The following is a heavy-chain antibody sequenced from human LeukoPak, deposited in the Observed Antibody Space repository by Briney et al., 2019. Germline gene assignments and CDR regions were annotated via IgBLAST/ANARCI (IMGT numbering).Heavy chain of an antibody. CDR3: ARGRRDGYKYYYYMDV. V-gene: IGHV4-34*01. CDR2: INHSGST. CDR1: GGSFSGYY. J-gene: IGHJ6*03. D-gene: IGHD5-24*01. Sequence: SETLSLTCAVYGGSFSGYYWSWIRQPPGKGLEWIGEINHSGSTNYNPSLKSRVTISVDTSKNQFSLKLSSVTAADTAVYYCARGRRDGYKYYYYMDVWGKGTTVTVSS.